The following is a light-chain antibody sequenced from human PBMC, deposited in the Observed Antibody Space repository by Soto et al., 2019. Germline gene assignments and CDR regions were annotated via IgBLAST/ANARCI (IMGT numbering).Light chain of an antibody. J-gene: IGKJ3*01. CDR3: QQSYSTLFT. CDR2: AAS. Sequence: DIQMTQSPSSLSASVGDRVTITCRASQSISSYLNWYQQKPGTAPNLLIYAASSLQRGVPSRFSGSGSGTDFTLTISSLQPEDFATYYCQQSYSTLFTFGPGTKVDI. V-gene: IGKV1-39*01. CDR1: QSISSY.